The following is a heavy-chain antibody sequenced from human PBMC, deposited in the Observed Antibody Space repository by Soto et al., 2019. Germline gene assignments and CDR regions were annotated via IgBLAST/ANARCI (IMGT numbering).Heavy chain of an antibody. CDR2: VYYTGTT. Sequence: SETLSLTCTVSDGSINNYYWSWIRQPPGGTLEWIGHVYYTGTTNYSPSLRSRVTISLDTSRNQFSLKLSSVTAAETAVYYCARTDYSKIDYWGQGALVTVSS. CDR3: ARTDYSKIDY. J-gene: IGHJ4*02. D-gene: IGHD4-4*01. V-gene: IGHV4-59*01. CDR1: DGSINNYY.